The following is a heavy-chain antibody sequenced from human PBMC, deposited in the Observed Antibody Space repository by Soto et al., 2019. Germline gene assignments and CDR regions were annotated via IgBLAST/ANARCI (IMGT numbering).Heavy chain of an antibody. D-gene: IGHD3-10*01. V-gene: IGHV4-59*01. Sequence: QVQLQESGPGLVKPSETLSLTCTVSGGSISHYYWSWIRQPPGKGLEWIGYVYYTGSTNYNPSLRSRVTIPLDTSKHQFCLKLSSVTAADTAVYYCATGQIYYGSHYWGQGTLVTVSS. CDR3: ATGQIYYGSHY. J-gene: IGHJ4*02. CDR2: VYYTGST. CDR1: GGSISHYY.